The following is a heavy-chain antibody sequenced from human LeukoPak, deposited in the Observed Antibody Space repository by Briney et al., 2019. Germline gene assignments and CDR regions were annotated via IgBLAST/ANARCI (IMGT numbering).Heavy chain of an antibody. Sequence: SETLSLTCTVSGASISSYYWSWIRQPAGKALEWIGRIYVTGSTTYNPSLESRVTMSLDTSKNHFSLKLRTVTAADTAVYYCARDSGTTGEVKFDPWGQGTLVTVSS. J-gene: IGHJ5*02. CDR1: GASISSYY. V-gene: IGHV4-4*07. CDR3: ARDSGTTGEVKFDP. CDR2: IYVTGST. D-gene: IGHD1-7*01.